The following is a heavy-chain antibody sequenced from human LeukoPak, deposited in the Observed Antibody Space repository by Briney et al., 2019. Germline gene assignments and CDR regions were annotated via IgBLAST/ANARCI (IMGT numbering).Heavy chain of an antibody. CDR3: ARDNSVGDVAWWFDP. V-gene: IGHV1-2*02. D-gene: IGHD1-26*01. Sequence: ASVKVSCKASGYTFTGYYMHWVRQAPGQGLEWMGWINPNSGGTNYAQKFQGRVTMTRDTSISTAYMELSRLRSEDTAVYYCARDNSVGDVAWWFDPWGQGTLVTVSS. CDR2: INPNSGGT. J-gene: IGHJ5*02. CDR1: GYTFTGYY.